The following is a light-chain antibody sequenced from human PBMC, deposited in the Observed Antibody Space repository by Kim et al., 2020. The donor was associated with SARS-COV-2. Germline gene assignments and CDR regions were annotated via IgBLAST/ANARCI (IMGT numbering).Light chain of an antibody. CDR2: EVS. CDR1: SRDVGVYIY. J-gene: IGLJ3*02. Sequence: GLSVTNSPTATSRDVGVYIYVSWYQQHPGNAPKLMIYEVSKRPSGVPDRFSGSKSGNTASLTVSGLQAEDEADYYCNSYAGSNNWVFGGGTQLTVL. CDR3: NSYAGSNNWV. V-gene: IGLV2-8*01.